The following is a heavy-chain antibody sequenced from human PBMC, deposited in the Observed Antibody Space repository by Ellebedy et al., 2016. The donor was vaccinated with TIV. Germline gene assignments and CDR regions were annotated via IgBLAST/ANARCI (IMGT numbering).Heavy chain of an antibody. CDR3: AKRYSSTWRAFDI. V-gene: IGHV3-74*01. CDR2: ITGDGSST. Sequence: GESLKISCAASGFTFSSYWIHWVRQAPGKGLVWVSHITGDGSSTRYADSVKGRFIISRDNAKNTVYLQMNSLRAEDTAVYYCAKRYSSTWRAFDIWGPGTMVTVSS. CDR1: GFTFSSYW. D-gene: IGHD6-13*01. J-gene: IGHJ3*02.